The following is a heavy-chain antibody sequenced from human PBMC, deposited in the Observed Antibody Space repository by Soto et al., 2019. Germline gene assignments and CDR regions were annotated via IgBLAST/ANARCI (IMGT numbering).Heavy chain of an antibody. CDR2: INAHSGGT. CDR3: AKDLTRQLAYWLDP. CDR1: GFSFTGYY. Sequence: ASVKVSCKASGFSFTGYYIHWLRQAPGQGLEWMGWINAHSGGTEYAQKFRGRVTLTRDTSIATAYLTLTSLTSDDTALYYCAKDLTRQLAYWLDPWGQGTQVTVSS. V-gene: IGHV1-2*02. J-gene: IGHJ5*02. D-gene: IGHD6-6*01.